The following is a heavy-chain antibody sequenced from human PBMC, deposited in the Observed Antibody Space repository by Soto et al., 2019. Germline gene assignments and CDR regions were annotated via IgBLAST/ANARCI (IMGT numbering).Heavy chain of an antibody. CDR1: GGTFSSYA. CDR3: AREGSRLHPDY. Sequence: QVQLVQSGAEVKKPGSSVKVSCKASGGTFSSYASSWVRQAPGRGLEWMGGIIPIFGTANYAQKFQGRVTITADESTSTAYMELSSLRSEDTAVYYCAREGSRLHPDYWGQGTLVTVSS. CDR2: IIPIFGTA. D-gene: IGHD6-13*01. J-gene: IGHJ4*02. V-gene: IGHV1-69*12.